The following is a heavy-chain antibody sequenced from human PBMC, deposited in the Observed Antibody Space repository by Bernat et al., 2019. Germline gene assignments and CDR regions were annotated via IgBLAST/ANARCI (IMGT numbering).Heavy chain of an antibody. D-gene: IGHD3-10*01. CDR2: IYSGGST. V-gene: IGHV3-66*01. J-gene: IGHJ4*02. CDR1: GFTVSSNY. Sequence: EVQLVESGGGLVQPGGSLRLSCAASGFTVSSNYMSWVRQAPGKGLAWVSVIYSGGSTYYADVVKGRFTMSRDNSRNTLYLQMNSLRAEDTAVYYCARDISTYGCGYFDYWGQGTLVTVSS. CDR3: ARDISTYGCGYFDY.